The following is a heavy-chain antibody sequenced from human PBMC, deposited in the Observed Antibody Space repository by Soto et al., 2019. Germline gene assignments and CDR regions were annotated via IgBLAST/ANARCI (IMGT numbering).Heavy chain of an antibody. CDR2: ISSVGTTT. CDR1: VFTISDYY. Sequence: PWGSLPVSCVASVFTISDYYMNWMRQAPGKGLERVSYISSVGTTTYYADSVKGRFSISMDNAKNSLYLQMNSLRAEDTAVYFCAKDQEGSGSHWLGSNYYGMDVWGQGTTVTVSS. J-gene: IGHJ6*01. V-gene: IGHV3-11*01. D-gene: IGHD3-10*01. CDR3: AKDQEGSGSHWLGSNYYGMDV.